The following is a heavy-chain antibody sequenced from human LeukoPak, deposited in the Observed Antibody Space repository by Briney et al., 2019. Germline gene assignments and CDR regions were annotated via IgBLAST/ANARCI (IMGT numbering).Heavy chain of an antibody. CDR1: GFTFSSYA. V-gene: IGHV3-23*01. CDR3: AKALGDRAGFYYFDY. Sequence: GGSLRLSCAASGFTFSSYAMSWVRQAPGKGLERVSAISGSGGSTYYADSVKGRFTISRDNSRNTLYLQMNSLRAEDTAVYYCAKALGDRAGFYYFDYWGQGTLVTVSS. J-gene: IGHJ4*02. CDR2: ISGSGGST. D-gene: IGHD3-16*01.